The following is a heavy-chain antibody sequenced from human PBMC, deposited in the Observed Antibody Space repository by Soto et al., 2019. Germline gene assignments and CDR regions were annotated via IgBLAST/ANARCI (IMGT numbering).Heavy chain of an antibody. CDR3: ARDVGRGYFDY. V-gene: IGHV3-53*01. J-gene: IGHJ4*02. Sequence: GGSLRLSCAASGFTVSSHYMSWVRQAPGKGLEWVSVIYIGDSTYYADSVKGRFTISKDNSKNTLYLQMNSLRAEDTAVYDCARDVGRGYFDYWGQGTLVTVSS. CDR1: GFTVSSHY. D-gene: IGHD3-10*01. CDR2: IYIGDST.